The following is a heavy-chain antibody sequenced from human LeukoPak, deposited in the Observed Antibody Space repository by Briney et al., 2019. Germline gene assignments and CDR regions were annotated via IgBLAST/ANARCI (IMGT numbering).Heavy chain of an antibody. D-gene: IGHD3-10*01. CDR1: GGTFSSYA. CDR2: IIPIFGTA. V-gene: IGHV1-69*01. Sequence: SVKVSCKASGGTFSSYAISWVRQAPGQGLKWMGGIIPIFGTANYAQKFQGRVTITADESTSTAYMELSSLRPEDTAVYYCARETITLVRGKSARSSPAFDIWGQGTMVTVSS. CDR3: ARETITLVRGKSARSSPAFDI. J-gene: IGHJ3*02.